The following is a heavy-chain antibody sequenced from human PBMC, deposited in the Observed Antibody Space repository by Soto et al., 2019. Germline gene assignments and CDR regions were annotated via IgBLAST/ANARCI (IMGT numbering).Heavy chain of an antibody. Sequence: EVQLVESGGGLVTPGGSLRLSCAASGFTFSNAWMSWVRQAPGKGLEWVGRIKSKTDGGTTDYAAPVKGRFTISRDDSKNTLYLQMNSLKTEDTAVYYCTTGRGYCSSTSCYRSYYYMDVWGKGTTVTVSS. CDR3: TTGRGYCSSTSCYRSYYYMDV. V-gene: IGHV3-15*01. J-gene: IGHJ6*03. CDR2: IKSKTDGGTT. CDR1: GFTFSNAW. D-gene: IGHD2-2*01.